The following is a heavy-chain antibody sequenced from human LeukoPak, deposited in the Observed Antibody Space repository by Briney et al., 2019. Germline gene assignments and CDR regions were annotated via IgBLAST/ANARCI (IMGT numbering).Heavy chain of an antibody. Sequence: GASVKVSCKASGYTFTGYYMHWVRQAPGQGLEWMGWINPNSGDTNYEQKFQGRVTMTRDTSNSTGYMELSRLTSDDTAVYFCARFNAVWNRYYYGMDVWGQGTTVTVSS. CDR3: ARFNAVWNRYYYGMDV. V-gene: IGHV1-2*02. CDR2: INPNSGDT. J-gene: IGHJ6*02. CDR1: GYTFTGYY. D-gene: IGHD1-1*01.